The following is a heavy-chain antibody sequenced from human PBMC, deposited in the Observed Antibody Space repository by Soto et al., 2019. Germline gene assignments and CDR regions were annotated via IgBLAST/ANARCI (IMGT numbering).Heavy chain of an antibody. CDR1: GFTFSSYA. CDR3: AREALRDWFDP. V-gene: IGHV3-30-3*01. CDR2: ISYDGSNK. D-gene: IGHD4-17*01. Sequence: QVQLVESGGGVVQPGRSLRLSCAASGFTFSSYAMHWVRQAPGKGLEWVAVISYDGSNKYYADSVKGRFTISRDNSKNTLYLQMNSLRAEDTAVYYCAREALRDWFDPWGQGTLVTVSS. J-gene: IGHJ5*02.